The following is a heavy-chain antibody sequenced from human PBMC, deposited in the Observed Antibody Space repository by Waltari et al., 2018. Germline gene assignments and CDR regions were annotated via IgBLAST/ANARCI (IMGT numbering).Heavy chain of an antibody. CDR3: ARGPYSSSSDWAREYYFDY. CDR1: GGSFSGYY. CDR2: ITHSGST. Sequence: QVQLQQWGAGLLKPSETLSLTCAVYGGSFSGYYWSWILQPPGKGLEWIGEITHSGSTNYNPSLKRRVTISVDTSKNQFSLKLSSVTAADTAVYYCARGPYSSSSDWAREYYFDYWGQGTLVTVSS. D-gene: IGHD6-13*01. V-gene: IGHV4-34*01. J-gene: IGHJ4*02.